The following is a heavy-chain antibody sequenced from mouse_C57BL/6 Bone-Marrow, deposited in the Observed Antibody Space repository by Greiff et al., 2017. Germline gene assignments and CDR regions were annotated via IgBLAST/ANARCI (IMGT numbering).Heavy chain of an antibody. CDR2: IDPETGGT. V-gene: IGHV1-15*01. J-gene: IGHJ3*01. Sequence: VQLQQSGAELVRPGASVTLSCKASGYTFTDYEMHWVKQTPVHGLEWIGAIDPETGGTAYNQKFKGKAILTADKSSSTAYMELRSLTSEDSAVYYCTREGIYYDYDGGGPAWFAYWGQGTLVTGSA. CDR1: GYTFTDYE. CDR3: TREGIYYDYDGGGPAWFAY. D-gene: IGHD2-4*01.